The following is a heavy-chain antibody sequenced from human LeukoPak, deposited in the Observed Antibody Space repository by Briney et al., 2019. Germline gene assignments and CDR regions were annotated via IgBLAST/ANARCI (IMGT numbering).Heavy chain of an antibody. J-gene: IGHJ6*03. CDR3: ARDGDYAPFRYYYYYMDV. CDR2: ISSSGRTI. Sequence: GGSLRLSCAASRFSLSDYYMNWIRQAPGKGLEWISIISSSGRTIYYADSVKGRFTISRDTTKNSLYLQMNSLRAEDTAVYYCARDGDYAPFRYYYYYMDVWGKGTTVTVSS. D-gene: IGHD4-17*01. CDR1: RFSLSDYY. V-gene: IGHV3-11*04.